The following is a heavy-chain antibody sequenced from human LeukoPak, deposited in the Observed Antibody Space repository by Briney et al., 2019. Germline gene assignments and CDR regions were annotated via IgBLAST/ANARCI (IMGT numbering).Heavy chain of an antibody. Sequence: ASVKVSCKASGHTFTSYYMHWVRQAPGQGLEWMGIINPSGGSTSYAQKFQGRVTMTRDMSTSTVYMELSSLRSEDTAVYYCARSRQQLSSPKKPSRQNWFDPWGQGTLVTVSS. CDR1: GHTFTSYY. J-gene: IGHJ5*02. V-gene: IGHV1-46*01. CDR3: ARSRQQLSSPKKPSRQNWFDP. D-gene: IGHD6-13*01. CDR2: INPSGGST.